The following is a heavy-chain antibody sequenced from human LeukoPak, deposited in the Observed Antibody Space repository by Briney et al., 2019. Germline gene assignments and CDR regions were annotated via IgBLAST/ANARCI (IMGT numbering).Heavy chain of an antibody. V-gene: IGHV4-38-2*02. CDR1: GYSISSGYY. CDR3: GRGFYVAKNAGVFDM. Sequence: SETLSLTCTVSGYSISSGYYWGWIRQPPGKGLEWIGSIYHSGSTNYNPSLKSRVTISVDTSKNQFSLKLSSVTAADTAVYYCGRGFYVAKNAGVFDMWGQGTMVAVSS. D-gene: IGHD3-16*01. J-gene: IGHJ3*02. CDR2: IYHSGST.